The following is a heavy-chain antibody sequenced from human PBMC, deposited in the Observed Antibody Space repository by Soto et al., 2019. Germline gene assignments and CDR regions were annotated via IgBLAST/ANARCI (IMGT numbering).Heavy chain of an antibody. Sequence: PSETLSLTCAVSGGSVSVDSYYWAWIRQPPGKGLEWIATIHYRGNTYYATSLKSRVTISIDTSKNQFSLMLASVTATDTAFYYCARLATTVSTPNYWGQGTLVTVSS. CDR2: IHYRGNT. CDR3: ARLATTVSTPNY. D-gene: IGHD4-17*01. J-gene: IGHJ4*02. CDR1: GGSVSVDSYY. V-gene: IGHV4-39*01.